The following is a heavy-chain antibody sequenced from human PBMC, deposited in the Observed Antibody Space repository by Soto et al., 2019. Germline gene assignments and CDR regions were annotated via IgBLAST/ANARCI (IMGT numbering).Heavy chain of an antibody. CDR2: IKQDGSEK. CDR1: GFTFSSYW. Sequence: GGSLRLSCAASGFTFSSYWMSWVRQAPGKGLEGVANIKQDGSEKYYVDSAKGRFTISRDNAKNSLYLQMNSLRAEDTAVYYCARFYYDSSGYLPSPYYYYYGMDVWGQGTTVTVSS. J-gene: IGHJ6*02. V-gene: IGHV3-7*04. D-gene: IGHD3-22*01. CDR3: ARFYYDSSGYLPSPYYYYYGMDV.